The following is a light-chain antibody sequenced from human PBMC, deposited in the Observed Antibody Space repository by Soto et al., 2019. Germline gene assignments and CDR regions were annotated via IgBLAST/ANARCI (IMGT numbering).Light chain of an antibody. V-gene: IGKV3-20*01. CDR1: QSVSSGY. J-gene: IGKJ5*01. CDR2: EAS. Sequence: EIVWTQSPGTLSLSPGERATLSCRASQSVSSGYLAWYQQKPGQAPRLLIYEASNRATGIPDRFSGSGSGTDFTLTITRLEPEDFAVYSCQQYASSPITFGQGTRLEIK. CDR3: QQYASSPIT.